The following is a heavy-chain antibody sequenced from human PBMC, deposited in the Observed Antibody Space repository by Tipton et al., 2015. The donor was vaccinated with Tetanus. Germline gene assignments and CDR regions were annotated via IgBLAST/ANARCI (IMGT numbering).Heavy chain of an antibody. CDR3: AKEFQRARIRFFDS. CDR2: ICSSGSTI. J-gene: IGHJ4*02. V-gene: IGHV3-11*01. CDR1: GFTFSDYY. Sequence: QLVQSGGGVVQPGRSLRLSCAASGFTFSDYYMSWIRQAPGKGLEWLSYICSSGSTIYYADSVKGRFTISRDNAKNSLYLQMNSLRAEDSAVYYCAKEFQRARIRFFDSWGQGSQVTASS. D-gene: IGHD3-10*01.